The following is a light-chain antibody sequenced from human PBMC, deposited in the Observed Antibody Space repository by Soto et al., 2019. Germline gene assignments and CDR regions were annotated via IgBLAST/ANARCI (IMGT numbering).Light chain of an antibody. V-gene: IGKV3-20*01. CDR2: GAS. CDR3: QQYGSSGT. CDR1: QSVSNNY. Sequence: ELVLTQSPGTLSLSPGERATLSCRASQSVSNNYLAWYQQKPGQAPRLLIYGASNRATGIPGRFSGSGSGTDFTLTISRLEPEDFAVYYGQQYGSSGTFGQGTKVDIK. J-gene: IGKJ1*01.